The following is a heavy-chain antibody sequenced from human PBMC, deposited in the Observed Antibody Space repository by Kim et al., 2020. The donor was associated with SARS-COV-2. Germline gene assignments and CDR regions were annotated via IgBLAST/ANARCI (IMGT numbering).Heavy chain of an antibody. Sequence: YNPSLKSRVTISVDTSKNQFSLKLSSVTAADTAVYYCARGRSSSWYYFDYWGQGTLVTVSS. D-gene: IGHD6-13*01. CDR3: ARGRSSSWYYFDY. V-gene: IGHV4-39*01. J-gene: IGHJ4*02.